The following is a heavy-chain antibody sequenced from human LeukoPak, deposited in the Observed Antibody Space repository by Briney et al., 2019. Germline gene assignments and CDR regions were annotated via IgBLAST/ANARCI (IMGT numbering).Heavy chain of an antibody. V-gene: IGHV3-30-3*01. Sequence: GGSPRLSCAASGFTFRSYAMHWVRQAPGKGLEWVAVISYDGSNKYYADSVKGRSTISRDNSKNTLYLQMNSLRAEDTAVYYCARDCILAARRGNWFDPWGQGTLVTVSS. J-gene: IGHJ5*02. D-gene: IGHD6-6*01. CDR2: ISYDGSNK. CDR1: GFTFRSYA. CDR3: ARDCILAARRGNWFDP.